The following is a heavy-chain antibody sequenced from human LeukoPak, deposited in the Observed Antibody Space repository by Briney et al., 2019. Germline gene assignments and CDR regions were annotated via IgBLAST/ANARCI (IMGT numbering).Heavy chain of an antibody. CDR2: IYYSGST. CDR1: GGSISSYY. D-gene: IGHD4-11*01. J-gene: IGHJ4*02. CDR3: ARRRDYSNYEACFDY. V-gene: IGHV4-59*01. Sequence: SETLSLTCTVSGGSISSYYGSWIRQPPGKGLEWIGYIYYSGSTNYNPSLKSRVTISVDTSKNQFSLKLSSVTAADTAVYYCARRRDYSNYEACFDYWGQGTLVTVSS.